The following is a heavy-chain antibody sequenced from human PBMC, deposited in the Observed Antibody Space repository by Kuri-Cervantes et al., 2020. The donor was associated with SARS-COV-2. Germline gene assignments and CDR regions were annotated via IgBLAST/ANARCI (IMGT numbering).Heavy chain of an antibody. CDR2: INSDGSST. CDR1: GFTFSSYW. CDR3: ARDLVVPAAILPDYYYYGMDV. J-gene: IGHJ6*02. V-gene: IGHV3-74*01. D-gene: IGHD2-2*01. Sequence: GESLRLSCAASGFTFSSYWMHWVRQAPGKGLVWVSHINSDGSSTSYADFVKGRFTIPRDNAKNTVYLQMNSLRAEDTAVYYCARDLVVPAAILPDYYYYGMDVWGQGTTVTVSS.